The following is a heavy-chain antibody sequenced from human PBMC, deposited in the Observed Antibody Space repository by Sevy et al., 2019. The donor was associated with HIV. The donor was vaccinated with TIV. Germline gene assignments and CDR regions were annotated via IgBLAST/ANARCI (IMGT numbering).Heavy chain of an antibody. CDR2: IDPDGSRT. CDR3: AKDFDWPSGY. V-gene: IGHV3-74*01. Sequence: SGSLRLSCEASGFTFSSYWMHWVRQVPGKGLVRVSRIDPDGSRTRYVDSVKGRFTISRDNAKNTLYLQMNSLRGEDTAIYYCAKDFDWPSGYWGQGTLVIVSS. CDR1: GFTFSSYW. D-gene: IGHD3-9*01. J-gene: IGHJ4*02.